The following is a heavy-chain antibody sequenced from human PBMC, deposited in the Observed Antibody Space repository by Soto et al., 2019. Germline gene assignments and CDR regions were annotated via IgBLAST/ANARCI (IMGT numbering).Heavy chain of an antibody. CDR2: IYYSGST. V-gene: IGHV4-59*01. Sequence: PSETLSLTCTVSGGSISSYYWNWIRLPPGKALEYIGYIYYSGSTNYNPSLKSGVTMSVDTSKNQFSLKLNSVTAADTHVYYCARSLATITGNLLGYWGQGTLVTVST. J-gene: IGHJ4*02. CDR1: GGSISSYY. D-gene: IGHD5-12*01. CDR3: ARSLATITGNLLGY.